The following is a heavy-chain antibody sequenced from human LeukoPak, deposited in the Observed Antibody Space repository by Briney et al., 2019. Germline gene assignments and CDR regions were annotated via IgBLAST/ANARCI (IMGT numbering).Heavy chain of an antibody. D-gene: IGHD2-2*01. V-gene: IGHV1-2*02. CDR2: INPNSGGT. Sequence: GASVKVSCKASGYTFTGYYMHWVRQAPGQGLEWMGWINPNSGGTNYAQKFQGRVTMTRDTSISTAYMELSRLRSDDTAVYYCARSSVVVPAASGWFDPWGQGTPVTVSS. CDR3: ARSSVVVPAASGWFDP. CDR1: GYTFTGYY. J-gene: IGHJ5*02.